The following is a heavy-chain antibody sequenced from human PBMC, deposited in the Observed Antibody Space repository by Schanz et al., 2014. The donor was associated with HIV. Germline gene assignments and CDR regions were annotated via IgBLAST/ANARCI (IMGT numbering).Heavy chain of an antibody. Sequence: QVQLQQWGAGLLKPSETLSLTCAVYNGSFSEYHWTWIRQSPGKGLEWIGEIIHNGVINYNPSLKTRLAISVDTAMNHFSLRLTSVTAADTAVYFCARGHTRRRVIQESLINFNWFDPWGHGILVTVSS. J-gene: IGHJ5*02. CDR1: NGSFSEYH. V-gene: IGHV4-34*02. D-gene: IGHD2-21*01. CDR3: ARGHTRRRVIQESLINFNWFDP. CDR2: IIHNGVI.